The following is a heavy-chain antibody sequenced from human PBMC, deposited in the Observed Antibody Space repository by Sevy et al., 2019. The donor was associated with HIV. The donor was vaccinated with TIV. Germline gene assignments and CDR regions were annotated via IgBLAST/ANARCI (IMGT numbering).Heavy chain of an antibody. CDR1: GFTFSSYE. D-gene: IGHD3-3*01. J-gene: IGHJ4*02. CDR3: VSEYGFLEWLFSSGSLDY. Sequence: GGSLRLSCAASGFTFSSYEMNWVRQAPGKGLEWVSYISSSVSNMYYADSVKGRLTISRDNAKNSLYLQMNSLRAEETAVYYCVSEYGFLEWLFSSGSLDYWGQGTLVTVSS. CDR2: ISSSVSNM. V-gene: IGHV3-48*03.